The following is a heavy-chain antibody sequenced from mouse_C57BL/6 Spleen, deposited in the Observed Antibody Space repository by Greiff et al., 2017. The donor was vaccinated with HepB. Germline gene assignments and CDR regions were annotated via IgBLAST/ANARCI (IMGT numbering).Heavy chain of an antibody. J-gene: IGHJ2*01. CDR2: IYPGDGDT. Sequence: QVQLKQSGPELVKPGASVKISCKASGYAFSSSWMNWVKQRPGKGLEWIGRIYPGDGDTNYNGKFKGKATLTADKSSSTAYMQLSSLTSEDSAVYFCARDYYGSSLFDYWGQGTTLTVSS. CDR1: GYAFSSSW. CDR3: ARDYYGSSLFDY. D-gene: IGHD1-1*01. V-gene: IGHV1-82*01.